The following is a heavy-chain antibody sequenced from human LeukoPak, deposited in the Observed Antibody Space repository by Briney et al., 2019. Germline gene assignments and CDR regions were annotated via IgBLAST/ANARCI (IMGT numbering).Heavy chain of an antibody. CDR3: AKAQSGSYSYNWFDP. V-gene: IGHV3-23*01. CDR1: EFTFSNYA. CDR2: ISGSGGST. J-gene: IGHJ5*02. D-gene: IGHD1-26*01. Sequence: GGPLRLSCAASEFTFSNYAMSWVRQAPGKGLEWVSAISGSGGSTFYADSVKGRFTISRDISKNTLYLQMNSLRAEDTAVYYCAKAQSGSYSYNWFDPWGQGTLVTVSS.